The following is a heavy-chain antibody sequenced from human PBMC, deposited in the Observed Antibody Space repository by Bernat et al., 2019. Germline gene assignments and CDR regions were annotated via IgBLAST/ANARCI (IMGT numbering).Heavy chain of an antibody. CDR2: ISGSGGST. CDR1: GFTFSSYA. V-gene: IGHV3-23*01. Sequence: EVQLLESGGGLVQPGGSLRLSCAASGFTFSSYAMSWVRQAPGKGLEWVSAISGSGGSTYYADSVKGRFTISRDNSKNTLYLQMNSLRAEDTAVYYCAKDRMGWSSTSCYMTDAFDIWGQGTMVTVSS. J-gene: IGHJ3*02. CDR3: AKDRMGWSSTSCYMTDAFDI. D-gene: IGHD2-2*02.